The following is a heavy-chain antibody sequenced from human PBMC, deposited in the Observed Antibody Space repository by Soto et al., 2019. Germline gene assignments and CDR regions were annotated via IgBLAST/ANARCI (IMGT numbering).Heavy chain of an antibody. V-gene: IGHV1-18*01. CDR1: GYNFTSYG. Sequence: QVQLVQSGADVKKPGASVKVSCKASGYNFTSYGISWVRQAPGQGLEWMGWISPHNDRTKYARRVQDRVTMTTETTTSTVYMELGSLRADDTAFYYCARDLYYSSGRYFDHDAVDIWGQGTVVTVSS. CDR3: ARDLYYSSGRYFDHDAVDI. CDR2: ISPHNDRT. D-gene: IGHD6-19*01. J-gene: IGHJ3*02.